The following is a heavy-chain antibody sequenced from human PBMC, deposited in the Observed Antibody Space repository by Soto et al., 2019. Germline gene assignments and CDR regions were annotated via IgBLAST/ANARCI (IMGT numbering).Heavy chain of an antibody. D-gene: IGHD6-6*01. CDR1: GGSFSGYY. V-gene: IGHV4-34*01. J-gene: IGHJ4*02. CDR2: INHSGST. Sequence: QVQLQQWGAGLLKPSETLSLTCAVYGGSFSGYYWSWIRQPPGKGLEWIGEINHSGSTNYNPSLKSRVTISVDTSKNQFSLKLSSVTAADTAVYYCARGTRNSSSLESAYYFDYWGQGSLVTVSS. CDR3: ARGTRNSSSLESAYYFDY.